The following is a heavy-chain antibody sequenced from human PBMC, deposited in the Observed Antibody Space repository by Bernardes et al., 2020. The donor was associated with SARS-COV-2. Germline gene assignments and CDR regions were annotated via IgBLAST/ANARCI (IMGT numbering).Heavy chain of an antibody. CDR1: GGSISSSSYY. Sequence: SETLSLTCTVSGGSISSSSYYWGWIRQPPGKGLEWIGSIYYSGSTYYNPSLKSRVTISVDTSKNQFSLKLSSVTAADTAVYYCASGGYYDSSGYYGGFDYWGQGTLVTVSS. J-gene: IGHJ4*02. V-gene: IGHV4-39*01. D-gene: IGHD3-22*01. CDR2: IYYSGST. CDR3: ASGGYYDSSGYYGGFDY.